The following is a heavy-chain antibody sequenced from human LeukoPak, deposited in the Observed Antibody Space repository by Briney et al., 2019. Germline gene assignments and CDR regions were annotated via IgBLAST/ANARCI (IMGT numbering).Heavy chain of an antibody. D-gene: IGHD6-13*01. CDR2: ISYDGSNK. CDR1: GFTFSSYG. J-gene: IGHJ3*02. Sequence: GGSLRLPCAASGFTFSSYGMHWVRQAPGKGLEWVAVISYDGSNKYYADSVKGRFTISRDNSKNTLYLQMNSLRAEDTAVYNCAKDFSSSWHDAFDIWGQGTMVTVSS. CDR3: AKDFSSSWHDAFDI. V-gene: IGHV3-30*18.